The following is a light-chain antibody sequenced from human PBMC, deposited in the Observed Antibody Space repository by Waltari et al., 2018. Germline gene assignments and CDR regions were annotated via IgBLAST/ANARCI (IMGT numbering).Light chain of an antibody. CDR3: EQRHSTPYT. CDR2: VAS. Sequence: IQFTQSTFSLSASVADRVTIICRTCQSNRKYLNLSPQHPGKAPILLIYVASSLQSGVATSFSGSGSGKDVTHTINSLKPEDCATYYCEQRHSTPYTFGQGTKLKIK. V-gene: IGKV1-39*01. CDR1: QSNRKY. J-gene: IGKJ2*01.